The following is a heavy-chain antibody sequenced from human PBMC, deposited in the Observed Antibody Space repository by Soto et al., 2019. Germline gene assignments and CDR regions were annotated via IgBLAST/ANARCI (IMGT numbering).Heavy chain of an antibody. CDR2: ISSSSSTI. D-gene: IGHD3-10*01. CDR3: AREPGHYYYGSGNTPRGDYYLDY. CDR1: GFTFSSYS. Sequence: QAGGSLRLSCAASGFTFSSYSMIWVRQAPGKGLEWVSYISSSSSTIYYADSVKGRFTISRDNAKNSLYLQMNSLRAEDTAVHYCAREPGHYYYGSGNTPRGDYYLDYWGQGTLVTVSS. V-gene: IGHV3-48*04. J-gene: IGHJ4*02.